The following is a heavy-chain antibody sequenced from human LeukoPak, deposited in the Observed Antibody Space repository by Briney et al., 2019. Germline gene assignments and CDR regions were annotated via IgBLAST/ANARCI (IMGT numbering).Heavy chain of an antibody. D-gene: IGHD5-18*01. CDR2: IYYSGST. V-gene: IGHV4-59*01. J-gene: IGHJ5*02. Sequence: SETLSLTCAVSGGSISSYYWSWIRQPPGKGLEWIGYIYYSGSTNYNPSLKSRVTISVDTSKNQFSLKLSSVTAADTAVYYCARDRGYSYPTGFDPWGQGTLVTVSS. CDR1: GGSISSYY. CDR3: ARDRGYSYPTGFDP.